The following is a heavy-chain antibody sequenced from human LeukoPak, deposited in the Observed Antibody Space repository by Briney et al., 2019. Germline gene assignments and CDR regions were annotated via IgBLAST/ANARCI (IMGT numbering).Heavy chain of an antibody. V-gene: IGHV3-53*01. CDR1: GFIVNNNY. J-gene: IGHJ4*02. CDR3: ARMTDSAGWYFDY. CDR2: IYSGGTT. D-gene: IGHD3-22*01. Sequence: GGSLRLSCAASGFIVNNNYMSWVRQAPGKGLEWVSVIYSGGTTHYADSVKGRFTISRDISKNTLYLQMNSLRVEDTAVYYCARMTDSAGWYFDYWGQGTLLTVSS.